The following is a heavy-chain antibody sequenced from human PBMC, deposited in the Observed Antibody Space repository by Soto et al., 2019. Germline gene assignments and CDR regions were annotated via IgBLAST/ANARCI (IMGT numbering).Heavy chain of an antibody. D-gene: IGHD6-19*01. CDR1: GFTFSTYC. Sequence: GGSLRLSCAASGFTFSTYCMHWVRQSPGQGLVWVSRINSDGSSTSYADSVKGRVTVSRDNGKNPLYLQMNSLRAEDTAVHHRARDRAEFESYSSASVDYWGQGVLPTVSS. CDR2: INSDGSST. V-gene: IGHV3-74*01. CDR3: ARDRAEFESYSSASVDY. J-gene: IGHJ4*02.